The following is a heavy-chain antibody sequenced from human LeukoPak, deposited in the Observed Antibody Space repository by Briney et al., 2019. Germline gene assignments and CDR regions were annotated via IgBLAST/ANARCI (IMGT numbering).Heavy chain of an antibody. CDR1: GFTFTDYW. Sequence: GGSLRLSCAASGFTFTDYWMSWVRQAPGRGLEWVANIDQDGSEKYYVDSVKGRFTISRDNAKNSLFLQMNSLRAEDTAVYYCARRRDSGSLQHFDYWGQGTLVTVSS. CDR3: ARRRDSGSLQHFDY. J-gene: IGHJ4*02. D-gene: IGHD1-26*01. CDR2: IDQDGSEK. V-gene: IGHV3-7*03.